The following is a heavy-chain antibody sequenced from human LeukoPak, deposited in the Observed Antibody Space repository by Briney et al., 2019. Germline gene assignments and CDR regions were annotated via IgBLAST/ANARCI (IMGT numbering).Heavy chain of an antibody. CDR1: GYTFTSFY. D-gene: IGHD3-16*01. J-gene: IGHJ4*02. CDR3: TRGYGGWPTYIDY. V-gene: IGHV1-18*01. CDR2: ISADSGST. Sequence: ASVKVSCKASGYTFTSFYITWVRPALGQGLEWLGWISADSGSTNYAQRFQGRVTMTIDRSTSTAYMDLRSLRYDDTAVYWCTRGYGGWPTYIDYWGQGSLVIVSS.